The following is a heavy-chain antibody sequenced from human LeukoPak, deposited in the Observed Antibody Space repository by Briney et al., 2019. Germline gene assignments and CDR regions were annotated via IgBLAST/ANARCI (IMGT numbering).Heavy chain of an antibody. J-gene: IGHJ4*02. CDR1: GGSISSGGYS. V-gene: IGHV4-30-2*01. CDR3: ARRTTTLDY. D-gene: IGHD4-17*01. CDR2: IYHSGST. Sequence: PSETLSLTCAVSGGSISSGGYSWSWIRQPPGKGLEWIGYIYHSGSTYYNPSLKSRVTISVDRSKNQFSLKLSSVTAADTAVYYCARRTTTLDYWGQGTLVTVSS.